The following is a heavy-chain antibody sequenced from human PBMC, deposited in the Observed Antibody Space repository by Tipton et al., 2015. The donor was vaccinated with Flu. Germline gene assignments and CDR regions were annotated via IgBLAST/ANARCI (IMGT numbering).Heavy chain of an antibody. V-gene: IGHV1-18*01. D-gene: IGHD1-26*01. Sequence: QLVQSGAEVKKPGASVKVSCKASGYTFKTYGISWVRQAPGQRLEWMGWISPYTDNTNYAQTFQGRVTMTTDTSTSTAYMEVSGRTSEDTAVYFCASESGAYYLDFWGQGTLVTVSS. CDR3: ASESGAYYLDF. CDR2: ISPYTDNT. CDR1: GYTFKTYG. J-gene: IGHJ4*02.